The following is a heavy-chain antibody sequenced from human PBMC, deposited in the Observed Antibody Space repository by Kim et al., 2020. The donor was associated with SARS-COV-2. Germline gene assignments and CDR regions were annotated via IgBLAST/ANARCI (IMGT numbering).Heavy chain of an antibody. V-gene: IGHV3-23*01. J-gene: IGHJ6*02. D-gene: IGHD3-10*01. Sequence: GGSLRLSCAASGFTFSSYAMSWVRQAPGKGLEWVSAISGSGGSTYYADSVKGRFTISRDNSKNTLYLQMNSLRAEDTAVYYCAKDRSDYYGSGSYLNYYGMDVWGQGPTVPFS. CDR1: GFTFSSYA. CDR3: AKDRSDYYGSGSYLNYYGMDV. CDR2: ISGSGGST.